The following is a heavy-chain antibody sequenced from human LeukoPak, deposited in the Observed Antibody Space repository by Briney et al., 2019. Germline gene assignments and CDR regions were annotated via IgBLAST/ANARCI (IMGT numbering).Heavy chain of an antibody. Sequence: ASVKVSCKASGGTFNSYAISWVRQAPGQGLEWMGWINPNSGGTNYAQKFQGRVTMTRDTSISTAYMELSRLRSDDTAVYYCARIAVAGTSDVDYWGQGTLVTVSS. V-gene: IGHV1-2*02. CDR1: GGTFNSYA. CDR2: INPNSGGT. D-gene: IGHD6-19*01. J-gene: IGHJ4*02. CDR3: ARIAVAGTSDVDY.